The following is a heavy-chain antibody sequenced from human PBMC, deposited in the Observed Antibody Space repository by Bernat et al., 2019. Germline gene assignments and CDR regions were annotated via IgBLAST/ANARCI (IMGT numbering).Heavy chain of an antibody. D-gene: IGHD5-12*01. Sequence: EVQLVESGGGLVQPGGSLRLSCAASGFTFSSYEMNWVRQAPGKGLEWVSYISSSGSTIYYADSVKGRFNISRDNAKNSLYLQMNSLRAEDTAVYYCARDYGYSGYDRYYYYYMDVWGKGTTVTVSS. V-gene: IGHV3-48*03. CDR3: ARDYGYSGYDRYYYYYMDV. CDR2: ISSSGSTI. CDR1: GFTFSSYE. J-gene: IGHJ6*03.